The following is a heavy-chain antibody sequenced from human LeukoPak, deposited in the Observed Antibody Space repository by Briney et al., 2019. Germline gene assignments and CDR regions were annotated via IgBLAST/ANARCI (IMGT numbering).Heavy chain of an antibody. V-gene: IGHV4-59*11. J-gene: IGHJ4*02. CDR2: IYNSGTT. D-gene: IGHD6-19*01. Sequence: SETLSLTCPVSGESISSHYWSGIRQPPGKGLEWIGNIYNSGTTNYNPSVKSRVTISVDTSKNQLSLRLTSVTAADTAVYYCAKATRWLAFDYWGQGILVTVSS. CDR1: GESISSHY. CDR3: AKATRWLAFDY.